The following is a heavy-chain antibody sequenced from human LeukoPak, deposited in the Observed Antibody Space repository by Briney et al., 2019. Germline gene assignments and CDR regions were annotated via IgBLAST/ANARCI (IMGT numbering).Heavy chain of an antibody. CDR1: GGSISSYY. CDR2: IYNSGST. D-gene: IGHD6-13*01. Sequence: SETLSLTCTVSGGSISSYYWSWIWQPPGKGLEWIGYIYNSGSTNYNPSFKSRVTISIDTSKNQFSLKVSSVTAEDTAVYYCARERGAAAGEYYFDYWGQGTLVTVSS. J-gene: IGHJ4*02. CDR3: ARERGAAAGEYYFDY. V-gene: IGHV4-59*01.